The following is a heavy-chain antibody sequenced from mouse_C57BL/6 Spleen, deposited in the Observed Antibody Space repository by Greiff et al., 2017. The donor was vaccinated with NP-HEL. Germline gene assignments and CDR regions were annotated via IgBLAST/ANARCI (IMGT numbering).Heavy chain of an antibody. D-gene: IGHD1-1*01. Sequence: VQLQQPGAELVMPGASVKLSCKASGYTFTSYWMHWVKQRPGQGLEWIGEIDPSDSYTNYNQKFKGKSTLTVDKSSSTASMQLSSLTSEDSAVYDGARWYDGSSPNYAMDYWGQGPSVTVSS. CDR2: IDPSDSYT. V-gene: IGHV1-69*01. CDR1: GYTFTSYW. CDR3: ARWYDGSSPNYAMDY. J-gene: IGHJ4*01.